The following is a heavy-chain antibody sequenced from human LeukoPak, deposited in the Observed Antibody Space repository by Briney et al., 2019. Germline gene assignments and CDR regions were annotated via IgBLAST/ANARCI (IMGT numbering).Heavy chain of an antibody. D-gene: IGHD6-19*01. CDR1: GGSFSGYY. CDR3: ARGLPSGWGVFAFDI. J-gene: IGHJ3*02. Sequence: PSETLSLTCAVYGGSFSGYYWSWIRQPPGKGLEWIGEINHSGSTNYNPSLKSRVTISVDTSKNQFSLKLSSVTAADTAVYYCARGLPSGWGVFAFDIWGQGTMVTVSS. CDR2: INHSGST. V-gene: IGHV4-34*01.